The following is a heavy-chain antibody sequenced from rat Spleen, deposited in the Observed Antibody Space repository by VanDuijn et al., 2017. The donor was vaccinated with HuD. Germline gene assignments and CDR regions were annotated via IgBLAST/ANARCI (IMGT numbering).Heavy chain of an antibody. CDR1: GFTFSNYY. J-gene: IGHJ2*01. V-gene: IGHV5-22*01. CDR2: SDYEGITT. D-gene: IGHD1-12*02. Sequence: EVQLVESGGGLVLPGRSTKLSCVASGFTFSNYYMAWVSQAPTKGLEWVASSDYEGITTHYGDSVNGLFTIFRDNAKSTLYLQMSSLWSDDAATYYCASPPYDGTYYHYFDYWGQGVMVTVSS. CDR3: ASPPYDGTYYHYFDY.